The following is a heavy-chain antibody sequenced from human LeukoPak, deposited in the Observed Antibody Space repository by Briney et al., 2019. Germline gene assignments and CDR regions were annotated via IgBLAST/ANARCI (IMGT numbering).Heavy chain of an antibody. D-gene: IGHD3-16*02. V-gene: IGHV5-51*01. J-gene: IGHJ4*02. CDR2: IYPGDSKI. CDR3: ARMIGLGEVSPYFNY. CDR1: GYSFTSYW. Sequence: GESLKISCKGSGYSFTSYWIAWVRQMPGKGLEWMGSIYPGDSKIRYRPPFQGQVIISADRSISTAYLQWSSLKASDTAIYFCARMIGLGEVSPYFNYWGQGTLVTVSS.